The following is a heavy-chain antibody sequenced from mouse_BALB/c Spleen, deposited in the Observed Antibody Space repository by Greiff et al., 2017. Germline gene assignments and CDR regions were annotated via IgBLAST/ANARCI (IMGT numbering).Heavy chain of an antibody. CDR3: ARDGYYDYYAMDY. V-gene: IGHV1-82*01. CDR1: GYAFSSSW. Sequence: VQLQQSGPELVKPGASVKISCKASGYAFSSSWMNWVKQRPGQGLEWIGRIYPGDGDTNYNGKFKGKATLTADKSSSTAYMQLSSLTSVDSAVYFCARDGYYDYYAMDYWGQGTSVTVSS. J-gene: IGHJ4*01. D-gene: IGHD2-3*01. CDR2: IYPGDGDT.